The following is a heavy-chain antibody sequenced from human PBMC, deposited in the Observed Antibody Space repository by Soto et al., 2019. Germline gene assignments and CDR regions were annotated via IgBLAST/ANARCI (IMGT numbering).Heavy chain of an antibody. V-gene: IGHV1-69*01. Sequence: SVKLSCKDRGVTISSYAIRWRRHATRQGLEWMGGIIPIFGTANYAEKLQGRVTITADESTSTAYMELSSLRSEDTAVYFCARAGTYYYDSRGLWIWGQGTMVTVSS. D-gene: IGHD3-22*01. CDR2: IIPIFGTA. CDR1: GVTISSYA. CDR3: ARAGTYYYDSRGLWI. J-gene: IGHJ3*02.